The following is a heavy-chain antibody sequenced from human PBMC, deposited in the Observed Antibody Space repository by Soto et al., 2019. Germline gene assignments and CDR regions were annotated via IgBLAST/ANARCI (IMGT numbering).Heavy chain of an antibody. Sequence: QVPLQASGPRMVRPSGALSLTCSVSGASITSGHWWTWVRQSPGKGLEWIGEISDRGSAYSKPSLESRVDLSVNKSHDQFSLRLTSMIAADTAIYYCTRSTHAMNGGSHYMALDDDLVTGMDVWGPGTTVTVAS. D-gene: IGHD3-16*01. CDR3: TRSTHAMNGGSHYMALDDDLVTGMDV. V-gene: IGHV4-4*02. CDR1: GASITSGHW. CDR2: ISDRGSA. J-gene: IGHJ6*02.